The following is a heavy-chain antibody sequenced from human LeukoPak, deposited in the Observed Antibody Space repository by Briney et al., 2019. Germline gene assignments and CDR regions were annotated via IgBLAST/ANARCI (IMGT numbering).Heavy chain of an antibody. J-gene: IGHJ4*02. CDR1: GFTFDDYA. D-gene: IGHD3-22*01. CDR3: ASQPPYYYDSSGYE. V-gene: IGHV3-9*01. Sequence: GRSLRLSCAASGFTFDDYAMHWVRQAPGKGLEWVSGISWNSGSIGYADSVKGRFTISRDNAKNSLYLQMNSLRAEDTAVYYCASQPPYYYDSSGYEWGQGTLVTVSS. CDR2: ISWNSGSI.